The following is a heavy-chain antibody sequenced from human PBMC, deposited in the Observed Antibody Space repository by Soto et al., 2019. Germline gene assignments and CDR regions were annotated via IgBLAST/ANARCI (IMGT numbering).Heavy chain of an antibody. CDR3: ARVGISSSDAFDI. D-gene: IGHD6-6*01. Sequence: SETLSLTCSVSGGSISSGGYYWSWIRQLPGKDLEWIGYIYHSGNTYYNSSLKSRLTISVDTSKNQFSLKLTSGTAADTAVYYCARVGISSSDAFDIWGQGTMVTVSS. V-gene: IGHV4-31*03. J-gene: IGHJ3*02. CDR1: GGSISSGGYY. CDR2: IYHSGNT.